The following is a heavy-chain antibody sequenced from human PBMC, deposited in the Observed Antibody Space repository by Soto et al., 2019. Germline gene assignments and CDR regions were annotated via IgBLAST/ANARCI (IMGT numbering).Heavy chain of an antibody. CDR3: ANTAVAGTEFDY. J-gene: IGHJ4*02. D-gene: IGHD6-19*01. CDR2: ISGSGGST. V-gene: IGHV3-23*01. Sequence: EVQLLESGGGLVQPGGSLRLSCAASGFTFSSYAMSWVRQAPGKGLEWVSAISGSGGSTYYADSVKGRFTISRDNSNNTLYLQMNSLRAEDTAVYYCANTAVAGTEFDYWGQGTLVTVSS. CDR1: GFTFSSYA.